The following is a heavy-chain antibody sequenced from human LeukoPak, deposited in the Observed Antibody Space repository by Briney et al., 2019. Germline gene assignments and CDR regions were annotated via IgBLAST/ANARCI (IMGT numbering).Heavy chain of an antibody. CDR1: GFTFSSYS. Sequence: GGSLRLSCAASGFTFSSYSMNWVRQAPGKGLEWVSSISSSSSYIYYADSVKGRFTISRDNAKNSLYLQMNSLRAEDTAVYYCARDEATYYYDSSGYNYYYYGMDVWGQGTTVTVSS. CDR2: ISSSSSYI. D-gene: IGHD3-22*01. V-gene: IGHV3-21*01. CDR3: ARDEATYYYDSSGYNYYYYGMDV. J-gene: IGHJ6*02.